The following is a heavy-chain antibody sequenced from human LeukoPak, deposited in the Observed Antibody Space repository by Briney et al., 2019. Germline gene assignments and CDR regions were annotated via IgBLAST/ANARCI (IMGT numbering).Heavy chain of an antibody. Sequence: SETLSLTCTVSGGSISSYYWSWIRQPPGKGLEWIGYIYYSGSTNYNPSPKSRVTISVDTSKNQFSLKLSSVTAADTAVYYCARHDKNPNSSGYYYYYWGQGTLVTVSS. CDR1: GGSISSYY. J-gene: IGHJ4*02. V-gene: IGHV4-59*08. CDR3: ARHDKNPNSSGYYYYY. D-gene: IGHD3-22*01. CDR2: IYYSGST.